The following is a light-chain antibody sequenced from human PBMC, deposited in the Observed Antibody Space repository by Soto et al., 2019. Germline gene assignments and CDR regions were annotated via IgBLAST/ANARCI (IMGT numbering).Light chain of an antibody. J-gene: IGLJ1*01. Sequence: QSVLTQPRSVSGSPGQSVTISCTGTSSDVGTYKYVSWYQQHPDKAPKLLIYDVTKRPSGVPDRFSGSKSDNTASLTISGLQADDEADYFCCSYAGTYTFVFGTGTMVTVL. V-gene: IGLV2-11*01. CDR3: CSYAGTYTFV. CDR2: DVT. CDR1: SSDVGTYKY.